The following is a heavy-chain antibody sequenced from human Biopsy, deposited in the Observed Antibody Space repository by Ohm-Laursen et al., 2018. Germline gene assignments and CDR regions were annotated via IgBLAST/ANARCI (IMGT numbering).Heavy chain of an antibody. V-gene: IGHV4-4*07. Sequence: TLSLTCSVSGGSTNDYFWSWIRQPAGETLEWIGRIYSSGGSSYNPSLKSRISMSMDTSNNQFSLILTSVTAADTAVYYCARTPGKAVAGRFLDLWGRGTLVTVSS. CDR2: IYSSGGS. CDR3: ARTPGKAVAGRFLDL. CDR1: GGSTNDYF. D-gene: IGHD6-19*01. J-gene: IGHJ2*01.